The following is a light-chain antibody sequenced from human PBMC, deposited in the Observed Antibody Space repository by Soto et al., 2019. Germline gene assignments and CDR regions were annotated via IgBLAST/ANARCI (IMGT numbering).Light chain of an antibody. Sequence: EIVLTQSPGTLSLSPGERATLSCRASQSVSSSYLAWYQQKPGQAPRLLIYGASSRATGIPDRFSGSGSGTDFTLTISRLEPEDFEVYYCQQYGSSLWTFGQGTKVDLK. V-gene: IGKV3-20*01. CDR1: QSVSSSY. J-gene: IGKJ1*01. CDR3: QQYGSSLWT. CDR2: GAS.